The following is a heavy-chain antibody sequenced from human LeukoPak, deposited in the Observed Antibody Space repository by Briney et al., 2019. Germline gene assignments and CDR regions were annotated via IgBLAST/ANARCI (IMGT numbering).Heavy chain of an antibody. CDR1: GFIFSSYG. CDR3: AKGGDYLDY. Sequence: GGSLRLSCAASGFIFSSYGMHWVCQAPGKGLEWVAFIRYAGSNKYYTDSVKGRFTISRDDSKSTLYLQMNSLRAEDTAVYYCAKGGDYLDYWGQGTLVTVSS. CDR2: IRYAGSNK. V-gene: IGHV3-30*02. J-gene: IGHJ4*02.